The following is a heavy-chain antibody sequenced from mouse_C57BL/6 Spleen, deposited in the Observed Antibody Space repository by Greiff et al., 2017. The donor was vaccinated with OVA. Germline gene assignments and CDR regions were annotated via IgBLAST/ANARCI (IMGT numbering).Heavy chain of an antibody. D-gene: IGHD1-3*01. J-gene: IGHJ2*01. CDR1: GYSIPSGYY. V-gene: IGHV3-6*01. CDR2: ISYDGSN. Sequence: DVQLQESGPGLVKPSQSLSLTCSVTGYSIPSGYYWNWIRQFPGNKLEWMGYISYDGSNNYNPSLKNRISITRDTSKNQFFLKLNSVTTEDTATYYCARTKYYFDYWGQGTTLTVSS. CDR3: ARTKYYFDY.